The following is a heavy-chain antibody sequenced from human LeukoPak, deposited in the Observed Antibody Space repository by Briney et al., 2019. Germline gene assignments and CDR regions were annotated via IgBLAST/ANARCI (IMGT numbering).Heavy chain of an antibody. V-gene: IGHV3-30-3*01. Sequence: GGPLRLSCAASGFTFSSYAMHWVRQAPGKGLEWVAVISYDGSNKYYADSVKGRFTISRDNSKNTLYLQMNSLRAEDTAVYYCARDFIWELRYYFDHWGQGTLVTVSS. CDR3: ARDFIWELRYYFDH. D-gene: IGHD1-26*01. J-gene: IGHJ4*02. CDR1: GFTFSSYA. CDR2: ISYDGSNK.